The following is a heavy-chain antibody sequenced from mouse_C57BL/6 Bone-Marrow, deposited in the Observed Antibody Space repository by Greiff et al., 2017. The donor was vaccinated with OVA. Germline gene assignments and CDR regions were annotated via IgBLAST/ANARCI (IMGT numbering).Heavy chain of an antibody. CDR3: ARSSGSSLGYWYFDV. CDR1: GYTFTSYW. D-gene: IGHD1-1*01. CDR2: INPSNGGT. Sequence: QVQLQQPGTELVKPGASVKLSCKASGYTFTSYWMHWVKQRPGQGLEWIGNINPSNGGTNYNEKFKSKATLTVDKSSSTAYMQLSSLTSEDSAVYYCARSSGSSLGYWYFDVWGTGTTVTVSS. V-gene: IGHV1-53*01. J-gene: IGHJ1*03.